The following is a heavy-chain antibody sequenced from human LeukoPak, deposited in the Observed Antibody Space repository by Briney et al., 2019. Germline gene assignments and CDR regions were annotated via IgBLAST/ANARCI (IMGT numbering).Heavy chain of an antibody. CDR1: GYSISSSNW. V-gene: IGHV4-28*03. CDR3: ARVLLWFGEHPLGYFDY. CDR2: IYYSGST. D-gene: IGHD3-10*01. Sequence: PSDTLSLTCAVSGYSISSSNWWGWIRQPPGKGLEWIGYIYYSGSTNYNPSLKSRVTISVDTSKNQFSLKLSSVTAADTAVYYCARVLLWFGEHPLGYFDYWGQGTLVTVSS. J-gene: IGHJ4*02.